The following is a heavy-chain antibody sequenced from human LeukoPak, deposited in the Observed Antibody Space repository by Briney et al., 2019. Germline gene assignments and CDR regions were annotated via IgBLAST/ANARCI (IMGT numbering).Heavy chain of an antibody. D-gene: IGHD5-24*01. CDR1: GFTFSSYG. Sequence: GGSLRLSCAASGFTFSSYGMHWVRQAPGKGLEWVAVISSDGNNKNYVDSVKGRFTFSRDNSKNTLYLQMNSLRAEDTAVYYCVRGRYYFDYWGQGTLVTVSS. CDR2: ISSDGNNK. V-gene: IGHV3-30*03. CDR3: VRGRYYFDY. J-gene: IGHJ4*02.